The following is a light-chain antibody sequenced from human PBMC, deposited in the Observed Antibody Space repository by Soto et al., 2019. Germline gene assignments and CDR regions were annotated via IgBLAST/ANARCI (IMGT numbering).Light chain of an antibody. CDR2: GAS. Sequence: IVFTQSPATLSLSPGERATLSCRASQSVSSYLAWYQQKPGQAPRLLIYGASSRATGIPDRFSGSGSGTDFTLTISRLEPEDFAVYYCQQYGSSWTFGQGTKVDI. CDR3: QQYGSSWT. V-gene: IGKV3-20*01. CDR1: QSVSSY. J-gene: IGKJ1*01.